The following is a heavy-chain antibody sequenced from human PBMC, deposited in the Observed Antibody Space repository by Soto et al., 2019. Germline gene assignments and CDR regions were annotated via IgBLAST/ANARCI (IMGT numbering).Heavy chain of an antibody. CDR3: ARSEITDCGDYFWFDP. CDR2: IIPIFGAA. J-gene: IGHJ5*02. Sequence: QVQLVQSGAEVKKPGSSVKVSCKASGGTFSRHGFSWVRQAPGQGLEWMGGIIPIFGAANYAQKFQGRVTSTAGVSTRMAYMELGGLTSDDTAVYYCARSEITDCGDYFWFDPWGQGTLVIVSS. D-gene: IGHD4-17*01. V-gene: IGHV1-69*12. CDR1: GGTFSRHG.